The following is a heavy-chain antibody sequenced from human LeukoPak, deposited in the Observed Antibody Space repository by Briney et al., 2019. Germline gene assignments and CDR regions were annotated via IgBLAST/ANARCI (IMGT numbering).Heavy chain of an antibody. J-gene: IGHJ4*02. CDR2: IRRRSEGGTT. D-gene: IGHD2-21*01. V-gene: IGHV3-49*04. Sequence: GGSLRLSCRASGFTFGHSAISWVRQARGQGLECVGFIRRRSEGGTTAYVASVKGRFNIPRDDSKSIACLQMSSLKTQVTAVYCCIKVALWLPADYWGQRTLVTVSS. CDR1: GFTFGHSA. CDR3: IKVALWLPADY.